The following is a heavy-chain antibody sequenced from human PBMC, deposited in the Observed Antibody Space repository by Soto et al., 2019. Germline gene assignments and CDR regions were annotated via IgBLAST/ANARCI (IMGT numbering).Heavy chain of an antibody. CDR2: ISGSGSNT. CDR1: GFTFSTNV. D-gene: IGHD1-1*01. CDR3: AKEKATTTCFDF. V-gene: IGHV3-23*01. Sequence: EVQLLESGGGLVQPGGSLRLSCVASGFTFSTNVMSWVRQAPGKGLEWVSAISGSGSNTYYTDSVKGRFTISRDNSQNTLYLQMNSLRAEDTAVYYCAKEKATTTCFDFWGQGTLVTVSS. J-gene: IGHJ4*02.